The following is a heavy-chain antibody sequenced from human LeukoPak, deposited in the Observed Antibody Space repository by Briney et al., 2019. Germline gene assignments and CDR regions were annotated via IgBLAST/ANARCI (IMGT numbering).Heavy chain of an antibody. D-gene: IGHD5-18*01. V-gene: IGHV3-23*01. CDR2: ISGSGGST. Sequence: PGGSLRLSCEASGFTFSSYWMSWVRQAPGKGLEWVSAISGSGGSTYYADSVKGRFTISRDNSKNTLYLQMNSLRAEDTAVYYCAKSRTAMVKRFDYWGQGTLVTVSS. CDR1: GFTFSSYW. J-gene: IGHJ4*02. CDR3: AKSRTAMVKRFDY.